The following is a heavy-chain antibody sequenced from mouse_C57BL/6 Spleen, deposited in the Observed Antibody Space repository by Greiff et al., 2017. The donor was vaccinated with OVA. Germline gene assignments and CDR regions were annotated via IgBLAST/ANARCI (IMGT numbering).Heavy chain of an antibody. CDR2: IYPGDGDT. CDR1: GYAFSSSW. V-gene: IGHV1-82*01. J-gene: IGHJ2*01. CDR3: ARWGVYYFDY. Sequence: QVQLKESGPELVKPGASVKISCKASGYAFSSSWMNWVKQRPGKGLEWIGRIYPGDGDTNYNGKFKGKATLTADKSSSTAYMQLSSLTSEDSAVYFCARWGVYYFDYWGQGTTLTVSS.